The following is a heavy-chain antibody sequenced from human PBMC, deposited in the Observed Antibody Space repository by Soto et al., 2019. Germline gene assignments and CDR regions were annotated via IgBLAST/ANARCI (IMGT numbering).Heavy chain of an antibody. J-gene: IGHJ4*02. CDR3: MRDGRSTSSGFDY. V-gene: IGHV3-7*01. D-gene: IGHD2-2*01. Sequence: HPGGSLRLSCAASGFTFSSYCMNWVRQAPGKGLEWVADITYDGSEKYYVDSVKGRFTISRDNAENTLYLQMNSLRAEDTAVYYCMRDGRSTSSGFDYWGQGTLVTVSS. CDR2: ITYDGSEK. CDR1: GFTFSSYC.